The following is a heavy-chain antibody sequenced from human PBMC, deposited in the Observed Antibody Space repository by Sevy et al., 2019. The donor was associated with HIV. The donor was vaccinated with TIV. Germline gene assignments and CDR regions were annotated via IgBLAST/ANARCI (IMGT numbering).Heavy chain of an antibody. J-gene: IGHJ1*01. Sequence: GGSLRLSCAASGFTFSSYAMHWVRQAPGKGLEWVAVISYDGSNKSYADSVKGRFTISRDNSKNTLYLQMNSLRAEDTAVYYCARPASAYYYDSIIQHWGQGTLVTVSS. CDR2: ISYDGSNK. D-gene: IGHD3-22*01. V-gene: IGHV3-30-3*01. CDR3: ARPASAYYYDSIIQH. CDR1: GFTFSSYA.